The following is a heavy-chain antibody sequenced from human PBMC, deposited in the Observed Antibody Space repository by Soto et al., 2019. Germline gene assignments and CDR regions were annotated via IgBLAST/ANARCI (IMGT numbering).Heavy chain of an antibody. CDR3: ARSEVIPEGCDY. CDR2: INAGKGNT. CDR1: GYILTTYA. D-gene: IGHD3-16*02. V-gene: IGHV1-3*01. J-gene: IGHJ4*02. Sequence: ASVKVSCKASGYILTTYALHWVRQAPGQRLEWMGWINAGKGNTKYSQKFQDRVTITRDTSASVAYMELSSLASEDTAVYYCARSEVIPEGCDYWGQGTLVTVSS.